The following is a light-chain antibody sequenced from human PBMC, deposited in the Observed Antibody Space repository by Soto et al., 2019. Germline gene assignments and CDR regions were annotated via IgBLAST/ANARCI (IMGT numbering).Light chain of an antibody. CDR3: RQHNSYPFT. CDR2: AAS. J-gene: IGKJ3*01. Sequence: DIQMTQSPSSLSASVGVRVTITRRASQGIRNDLGWYQQKPGKAPKRLIYAASSLQSGVPSRFSGSGSGTEFSRTSSSLQTEDLANYYCRQHNSYPFTFGPGTQVDI. V-gene: IGKV1-17*01. CDR1: QGIRND.